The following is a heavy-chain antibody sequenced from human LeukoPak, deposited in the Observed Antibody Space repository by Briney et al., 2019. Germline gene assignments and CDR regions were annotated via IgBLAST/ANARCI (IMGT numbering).Heavy chain of an antibody. CDR2: ISYDGSNK. J-gene: IGHJ4*02. CDR3: ARAPDLWFGELFFDY. V-gene: IGHV3-30-3*01. Sequence: PGRSLRLSCAASGFTFSSYAMHWVRQAPGKGLEWVAVISYDGSNKYYADSVKGRFTISRDNSKNTLYLQMNSLRAEDTAVYYCARAPDLWFGELFFDYWGQGTLVTVSS. CDR1: GFTFSSYA. D-gene: IGHD3-10*01.